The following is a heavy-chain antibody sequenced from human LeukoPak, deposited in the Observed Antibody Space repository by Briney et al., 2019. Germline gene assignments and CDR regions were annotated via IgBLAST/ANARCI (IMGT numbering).Heavy chain of an antibody. CDR1: GGSFSGYY. Sequence: SETLSLTCAVYGGSFSGYYWSWIRQPPGKGLEWIGSIYDSGSTYYNPSLKSRVTISVDTSKNQFSLKLTSVTAADTAVYYCAEGASGYNYGNDAFDIWGQGTMVTVSS. CDR3: AEGASGYNYGNDAFDI. J-gene: IGHJ3*02. V-gene: IGHV4-34*01. CDR2: IYDSGST. D-gene: IGHD5-18*01.